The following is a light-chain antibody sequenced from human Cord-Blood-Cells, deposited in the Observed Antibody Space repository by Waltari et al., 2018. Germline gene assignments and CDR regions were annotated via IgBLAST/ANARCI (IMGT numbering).Light chain of an antibody. CDR1: SSNIGAGYD. CDR2: GNS. J-gene: IGLJ3*02. Sequence: QSVLTQPPSVSGAPGQRVTISCTGSSSNIGAGYDVHWYQQLPGPAPKLLIYGNSNRPSGVPDRFSGSKSGTSASLAISGLRSEDEADYYCAAWDDSLSGWVFGGGTKLTVL. V-gene: IGLV1-40*01. CDR3: AAWDDSLSGWV.